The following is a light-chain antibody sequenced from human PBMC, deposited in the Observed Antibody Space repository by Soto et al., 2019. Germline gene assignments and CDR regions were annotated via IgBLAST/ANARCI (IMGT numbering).Light chain of an antibody. CDR1: QSVSSN. J-gene: IGKJ5*01. Sequence: EIVMAQSPASLSVSPGERAALSSRASQSVSSNLAWYQQKPGQAPRLLIYGASNRATGIPDRFSGSGSGTDFTLTISRLEPEDFAVYYCQQYGNSPITFGQGTRLEI. CDR2: GAS. CDR3: QQYGNSPIT. V-gene: IGKV3-20*01.